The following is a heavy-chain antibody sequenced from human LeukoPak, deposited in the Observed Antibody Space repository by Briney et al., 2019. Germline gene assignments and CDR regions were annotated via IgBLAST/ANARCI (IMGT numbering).Heavy chain of an antibody. CDR3: ARARGYYYDSSGYYDVYYFDY. V-gene: IGHV4-61*02. CDR1: GGAISSGSYY. CDR2: IYTSGST. J-gene: IGHJ4*02. D-gene: IGHD3-22*01. Sequence: SETLSLTCTVSGGAISSGSYYWSWIRQPAGKGLEWIGRIYTSGSTNYNPSLKSRVTISVDTSKNQFSLKLSSVTAADTAVYYCARARGYYYDSSGYYDVYYFDYWGQGTLVTVSS.